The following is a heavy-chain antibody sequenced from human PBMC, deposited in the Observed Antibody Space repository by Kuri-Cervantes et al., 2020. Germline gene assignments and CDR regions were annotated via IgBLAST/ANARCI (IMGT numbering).Heavy chain of an antibody. D-gene: IGHD2-15*01. CDR3: ARSEGSFTDAFDV. CDR1: GVTFSKYT. J-gene: IGHJ3*01. CDR2: TSSTSKFV. V-gene: IGHV3-21*01. Sequence: GGSLRLSCSASGVTFSKYTMNWIRQAPGKGLEWVSSTSSTSKFVYYADSVKGRFTISRDNAGDSLYLQMNSLRAEDSGVYYCARSEGSFTDAFDVWGLGARVTVSS.